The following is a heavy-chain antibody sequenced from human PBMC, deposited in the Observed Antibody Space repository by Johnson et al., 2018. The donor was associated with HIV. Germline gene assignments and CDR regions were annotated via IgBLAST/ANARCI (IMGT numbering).Heavy chain of an antibody. CDR1: GFTFSSYA. V-gene: IGHV3-30*04. CDR3: AKDIAAAGTDAFDI. CDR2: IQNDGTNK. J-gene: IGHJ3*02. Sequence: QVQLVESGGGVVQPGRSLRLSCAASGFTFSSYAMHWVRQAPGKGLEWVAFIQNDGTNKYYADFVKGRFTISRDNSRNTVYLEMNSLRAEDTALYYCAKDIAAAGTDAFDIWGQGTMVTVSS. D-gene: IGHD6-13*01.